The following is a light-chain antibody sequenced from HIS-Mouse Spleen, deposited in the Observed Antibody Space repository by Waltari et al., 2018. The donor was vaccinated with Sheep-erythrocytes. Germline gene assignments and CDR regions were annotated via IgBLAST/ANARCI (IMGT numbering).Light chain of an antibody. CDR3: CSYAGSYTWV. J-gene: IGLJ3*02. Sequence: QSALTQPRSVSGSPGQSVTISCTGTSRDVGGYNYVPSYQQHPGKAPKLMIYDVSKRPSGVPDRFSGSKSGNTASLTISGLQAEDEADYYCCSYAGSYTWVFGGGTKLTVL. V-gene: IGLV2-11*01. CDR1: SRDVGGYNY. CDR2: DVS.